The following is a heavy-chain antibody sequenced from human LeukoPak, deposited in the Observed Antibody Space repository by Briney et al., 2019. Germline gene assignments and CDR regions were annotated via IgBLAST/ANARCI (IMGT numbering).Heavy chain of an antibody. J-gene: IGHJ4*02. CDR3: ARGLPGHTSSMGY. V-gene: IGHV3-21*01. Sequence: GGSLRLSCAASGFTFSSYSMNWVRQAPGKGLEWVSSISSSSSYIYYADSVKGRFTISRDNAKNSLYLQMNSLRAEDTAVYYCARGLPGHTSSMGYWGQGILVTVSS. CDR1: GFTFSSYS. D-gene: IGHD6-6*01. CDR2: ISSSSSYI.